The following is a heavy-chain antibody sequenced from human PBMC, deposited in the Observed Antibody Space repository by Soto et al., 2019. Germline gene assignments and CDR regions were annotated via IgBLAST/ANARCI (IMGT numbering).Heavy chain of an antibody. CDR1: GYTFTSYG. V-gene: IGHV1-18*04. J-gene: IGHJ6*02. CDR2: ISAYNGNT. CDR3: ARSSANYYDFWSGYPSGMDV. D-gene: IGHD3-3*01. Sequence: ASVKVSCKASGYTFTSYGISWVRQAPGQGLEWMGWISAYNGNTNYAQKLQGRVTMTTDTSTSTAYMELRSLRSDDTAVYYCARSSANYYDFWSGYPSGMDVWGQGTTVTVSS.